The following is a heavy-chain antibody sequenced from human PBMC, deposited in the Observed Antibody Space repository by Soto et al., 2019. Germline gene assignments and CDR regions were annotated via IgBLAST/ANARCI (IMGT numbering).Heavy chain of an antibody. Sequence: SETLSLTCTVSGGSISSYYWSWIRQPPGKGLEWIGYIYYSGSTNYNPSLKSRVTISVDTSKNQFSLKLSSVTAADTAVYYCAGSFITIFGVVIHYYYYMDVWAKGPRSPSP. CDR3: AGSFITIFGVVIHYYYYMDV. V-gene: IGHV4-59*08. D-gene: IGHD3-3*01. J-gene: IGHJ6*03. CDR2: IYYSGST. CDR1: GGSISSYY.